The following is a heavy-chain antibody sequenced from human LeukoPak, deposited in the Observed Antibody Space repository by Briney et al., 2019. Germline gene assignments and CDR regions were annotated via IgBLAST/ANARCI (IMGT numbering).Heavy chain of an antibody. V-gene: IGHV1-69*13. D-gene: IGHD2-15*01. J-gene: IGHJ5*02. CDR1: GGTFSSYA. Sequence: SVKVSCKASGGTFSSYAISWVRQAPGQGLEWMGGIIPIFGTANYAQKFQGRVTITADESTSTAYMELSSLRSEDTAMYYCARGFLYCSGGSCYPNWFDPWGQGTLVTVSS. CDR3: ARGFLYCSGGSCYPNWFDP. CDR2: IIPIFGTA.